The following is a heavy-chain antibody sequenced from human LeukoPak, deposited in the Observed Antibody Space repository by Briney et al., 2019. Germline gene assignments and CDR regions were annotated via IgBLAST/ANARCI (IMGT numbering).Heavy chain of an antibody. D-gene: IGHD6-13*01. CDR2: MAYDGSNE. J-gene: IGHJ4*02. CDR1: GFTFSSYG. Sequence: WGSLRLSCAAPGFTFSSYGMHWVRQAPGKGLEWVAVMAYDGSNEYYADSVKGRFTISRDNSKNTLYLQMNSLRTEDTAVYYCAKDRSSSWSFDYWGQGTLVTVSS. CDR3: AKDRSSSWSFDY. V-gene: IGHV3-30*18.